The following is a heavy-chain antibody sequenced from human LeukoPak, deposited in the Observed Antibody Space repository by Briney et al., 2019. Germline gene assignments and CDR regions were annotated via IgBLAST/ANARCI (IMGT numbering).Heavy chain of an antibody. CDR1: GFTFGHHF. CDR2: INPDGSIK. V-gene: IGHV3-7*01. CDR3: ARAVDVADY. J-gene: IGHJ4*02. D-gene: IGHD3-16*01. Sequence: GGSLRLSCVASGFTFGHHFMSWVRQAPGGGLEWVANINPDGSIKFHADSVKGRFTISRDNARNSVDLQMNSLRGEDTAVYYCARAVDVADYWGQGTLVAVSS.